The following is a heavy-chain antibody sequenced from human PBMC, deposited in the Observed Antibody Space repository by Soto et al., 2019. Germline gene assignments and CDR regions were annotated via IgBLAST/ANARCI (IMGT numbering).Heavy chain of an antibody. Sequence: ASVKVSCKASGYTFTGYYMHWVRQAPGQGLEWMGWINPNSGGTNYAQKFQGWVTMTRDTSISTAYMELSRLRSDDTAVYYCARGGGDYYDSSGYWLDVWGQGTTVTVSS. D-gene: IGHD3-22*01. CDR1: GYTFTGYY. CDR2: INPNSGGT. V-gene: IGHV1-2*04. CDR3: ARGGGDYYDSSGYWLDV. J-gene: IGHJ6*02.